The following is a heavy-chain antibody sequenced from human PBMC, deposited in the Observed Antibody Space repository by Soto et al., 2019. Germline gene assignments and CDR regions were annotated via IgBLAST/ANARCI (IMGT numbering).Heavy chain of an antibody. CDR1: GGTFSSYA. D-gene: IGHD5-12*01. CDR3: AGSKMATILYDAFDI. CDR2: IIPIFGTA. V-gene: IGHV1-69*13. Sequence: ASVKVSCKASGGTFSSYAISWVRQAPGQGLEWMGGIIPIFGTANYAQKFQGRVTITADESTSTAYMELSSLRSEDTAVYYCAGSKMATILYDAFDIWGQGTMVTVSS. J-gene: IGHJ3*02.